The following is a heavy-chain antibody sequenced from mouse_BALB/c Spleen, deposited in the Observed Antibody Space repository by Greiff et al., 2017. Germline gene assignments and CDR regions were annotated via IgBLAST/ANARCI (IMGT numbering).Heavy chain of an antibody. V-gene: IGHV1-80*01. CDR3: ARYGTPAWLAY. J-gene: IGHJ3*01. Sequence: QVQLQQSGAELVRPGSSVKISCKASGYAFSSYWMNWVKQRPGQGLEWIGQIYPGDGDTNYNGKFKGKATLTADKSSSTAYMQLSSLTSEDSAVYFCARYGTPAWLAYWGQGTLVTVSA. CDR1: GYAFSSYW. D-gene: IGHD2-1*01. CDR2: IYPGDGDT.